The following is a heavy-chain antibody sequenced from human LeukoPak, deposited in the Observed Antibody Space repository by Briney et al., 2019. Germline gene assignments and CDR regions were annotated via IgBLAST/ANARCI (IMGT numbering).Heavy chain of an antibody. V-gene: IGHV1-2*02. CDR1: GYTFTGYY. D-gene: IGHD1-1*01. Sequence: ASVKVSCKASGYTFTGYYMHWVRHAPGQGLEWMGWINPNSGGTNYAQKFQGRVTMTRDTSISTAYMELSRLRSDDTAVYYCASPEGWNWNDSPLDYWGQGTLLTVSS. CDR3: ASPEGWNWNDSPLDY. J-gene: IGHJ4*02. CDR2: INPNSGGT.